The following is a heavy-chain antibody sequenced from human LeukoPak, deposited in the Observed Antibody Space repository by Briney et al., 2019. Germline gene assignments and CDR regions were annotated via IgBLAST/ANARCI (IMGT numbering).Heavy chain of an antibody. J-gene: IGHJ5*02. CDR2: VYHSGST. CDR3: VSLAAGESGRGS. Sequence: PSETLSLTCAVSGGSISSSAWWSWVRQPPGKGLEWIGEVYHSGSTNYNSFLKSRVTISVDTSNNHFSLTLSSVTAADTAVYYCVSLAAGESGRGSWGQGTLVTVSS. V-gene: IGHV4-4*02. CDR1: GGSISSSAW. D-gene: IGHD3-10*01.